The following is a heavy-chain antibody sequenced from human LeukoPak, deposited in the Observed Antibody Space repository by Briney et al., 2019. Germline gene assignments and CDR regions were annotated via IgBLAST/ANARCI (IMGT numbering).Heavy chain of an antibody. CDR1: GFTFSSYW. J-gene: IGHJ4*02. CDR3: ARDRKGSGYYTFDY. V-gene: IGHV3-7*01. Sequence: GGSLRLSCAASGFTFSSYWMSWVRQAPGKGLEWVANIKQDGSEKYYVDSVKGRFTISRDNAKNSLYLQMNSLRAEDTAVYYCARDRKGSGYYTFDYWGQGTLVTASS. CDR2: IKQDGSEK. D-gene: IGHD3-3*01.